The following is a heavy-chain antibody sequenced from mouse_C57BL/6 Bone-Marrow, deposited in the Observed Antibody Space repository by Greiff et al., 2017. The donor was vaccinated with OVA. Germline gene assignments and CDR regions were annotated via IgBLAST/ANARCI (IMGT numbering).Heavy chain of an antibody. V-gene: IGHV2-9-1*01. J-gene: IGHJ4*01. D-gene: IGHD2-3*01. CDR1: GFSLTSYA. CDR3: ARKDDGYHADTMDY. CDR2: IWTGGGT. Sequence: VQLKESGPGLVAPSQRLSITCTVSGFSLTSYAISLVRQPPGKGLAWLGVIWTGGGTNYNSALKSRISIRKDNSKSQCFLKMNMLQTDDTARYYCARKDDGYHADTMDYWGQGTSGTVSS.